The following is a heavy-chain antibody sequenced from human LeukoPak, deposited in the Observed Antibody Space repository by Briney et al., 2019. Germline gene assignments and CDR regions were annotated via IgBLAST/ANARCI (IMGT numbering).Heavy chain of an antibody. D-gene: IGHD2-15*01. CDR1: GFTFTSFG. J-gene: IGHJ4*02. V-gene: IGHV1-18*01. CDR2: ISAYNGNT. CDR3: ATGEYCSGGSCPFDY. Sequence: GASVKVSCKASGFTFTSFGFSWVRQAPGQGLEWMGWISAYNGNTNYAQNLQGRVTMTEDTSTDTAYMELSSLRSEDTAVYCCATGEYCSGGSCPFDYWGQGTLVTVSS.